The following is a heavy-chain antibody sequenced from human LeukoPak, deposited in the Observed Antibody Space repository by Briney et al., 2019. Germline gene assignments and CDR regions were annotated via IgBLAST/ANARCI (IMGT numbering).Heavy chain of an antibody. Sequence: PSETLSLTCTVSGGSISSYYWSWIRQPPGKGLGWIGYIYTSGSTNYNPSLKSRVTISVDTSKNQFSLKLSSVTAADTAVYYCARLVAGREYYYDSSGYYSPVNWFDPWGQGTLVTVSS. CDR2: IYTSGST. D-gene: IGHD3-22*01. CDR3: ARLVAGREYYYDSSGYYSPVNWFDP. V-gene: IGHV4-4*09. J-gene: IGHJ5*02. CDR1: GGSISSYY.